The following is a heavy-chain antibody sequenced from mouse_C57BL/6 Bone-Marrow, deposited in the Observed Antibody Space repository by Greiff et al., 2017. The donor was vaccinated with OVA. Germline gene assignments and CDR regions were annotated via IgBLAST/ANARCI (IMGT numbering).Heavy chain of an antibody. Sequence: VKLQESGAELARPGASVKMSCKASGYTFTSYTMHWVKQRPGQGLEWIGYINPSSGYTKYNQKFKDKATLTADKSSSTAYMQLSSLTSEDSAVYYCARRITTVVYYFDYWGQGTTLTVSS. CDR3: ARRITTVVYYFDY. CDR2: INPSSGYT. D-gene: IGHD1-1*01. J-gene: IGHJ2*01. CDR1: GYTFTSYT. V-gene: IGHV1-4*01.